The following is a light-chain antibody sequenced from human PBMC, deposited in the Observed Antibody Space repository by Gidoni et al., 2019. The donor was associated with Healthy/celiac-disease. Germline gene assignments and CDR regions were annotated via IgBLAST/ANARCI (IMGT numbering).Light chain of an antibody. CDR1: QSVSSY. J-gene: IGKJ5*01. CDR3: QQRSNCLLIT. V-gene: IGKV3-11*01. CDR2: DAS. Sequence: EIVLTQSPATLSLSPGERATLSCRASQSVSSYLAWYQQKPGQAPRLLIYDASNRATGIPARFSGSGSGTDFTLTISSLEPEDFAVYYCQQRSNCLLITFGQGTRLEIK.